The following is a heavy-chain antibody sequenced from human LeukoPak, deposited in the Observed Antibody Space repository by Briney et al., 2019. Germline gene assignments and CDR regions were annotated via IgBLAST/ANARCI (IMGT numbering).Heavy chain of an antibody. J-gene: IGHJ6*02. D-gene: IGHD6-13*01. CDR3: ARYHEQQLSYYGRDV. V-gene: IGHV1-69*04. CDR1: GGTFTSYA. Sequence: ASVKVSCKASGGTFTSYAISWVRQAPGQGLEWMGRIIPILGIANYAQKFQGRVTITADKSTSTAYMELSSLRSEDTAVYYCARYHEQQLSYYGRDVWGQGTTVTVSS. CDR2: IIPILGIA.